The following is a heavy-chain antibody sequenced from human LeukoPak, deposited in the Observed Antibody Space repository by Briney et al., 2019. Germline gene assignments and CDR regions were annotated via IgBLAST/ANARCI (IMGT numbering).Heavy chain of an antibody. CDR1: GFTFSSYA. Sequence: GGSLRLSCAASGFTFSSYAMSWVRQAPGKGLEWVSAISGSGGSTYYADSVKGRFTISRDSSKNTLYLQMNSLRAEDTAVYYCAKTPRDGYSTIWGQGTLVTVSS. D-gene: IGHD5-24*01. CDR2: ISGSGGST. V-gene: IGHV3-23*01. J-gene: IGHJ4*02. CDR3: AKTPRDGYSTI.